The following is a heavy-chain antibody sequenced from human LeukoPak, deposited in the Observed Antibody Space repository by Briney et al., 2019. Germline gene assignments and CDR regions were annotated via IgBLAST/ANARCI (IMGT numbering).Heavy chain of an antibody. J-gene: IGHJ4*02. Sequence: GGSLRLSCAPSEFPFKNYEMNWVRQAPGEGLEWISYINNGGSVTYYADSVKGRFTISRDDARNSLYLQINRLRAEDTAFYYGARDSGFCADSTCHHLDAWGEGTLVTVSS. CDR1: EFPFKNYE. V-gene: IGHV3-48*03. CDR3: ARDSGFCADSTCHHLDA. CDR2: INNGGSVT. D-gene: IGHD2-21*01.